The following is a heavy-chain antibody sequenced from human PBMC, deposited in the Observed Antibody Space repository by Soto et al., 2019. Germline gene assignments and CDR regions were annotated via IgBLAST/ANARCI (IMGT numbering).Heavy chain of an antibody. CDR1: GGTFSSYA. D-gene: IGHD5-12*01. V-gene: IGHV1-69*01. Sequence: QVQLVQSGAEVKKPGSSVKVSCKASGGTFSSYAISWVRQDPGQGLEWMGGIIPIFGTANYAQKFQGRVTITADESTSTAYMELSSLRSEDTAVYYCARWGRDGYNYGGDDAFDIWGQGTMVTVSS. J-gene: IGHJ3*02. CDR3: ARWGRDGYNYGGDDAFDI. CDR2: IIPIFGTA.